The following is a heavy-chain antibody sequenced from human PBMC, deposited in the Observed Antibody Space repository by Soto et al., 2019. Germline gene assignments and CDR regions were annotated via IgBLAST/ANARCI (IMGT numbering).Heavy chain of an antibody. V-gene: IGHV4-31*03. CDR2: IYYSGST. CDR1: GGYISSGGYY. Sequence: PSETLSLTCTVSGGYISSGGYYWSWIRQHPGKGLEWIGYIYYSGSTYYNPSLKIRVTISVDTSKNQFSLKLNPVTAADTAVYYCARDSSGYDYWGQGTLVTVSS. J-gene: IGHJ4*02. CDR3: ARDSSGYDY. D-gene: IGHD3-22*01.